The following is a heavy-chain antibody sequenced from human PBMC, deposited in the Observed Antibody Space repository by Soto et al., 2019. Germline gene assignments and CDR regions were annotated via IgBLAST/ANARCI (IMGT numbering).Heavy chain of an antibody. J-gene: IGHJ5*02. D-gene: IGHD2-8*01. CDR2: IYYSGST. Sequence: PSETLSLTCTVSGGSISSYYWSWIRQPPGKGLGWIGYIYYSGSTNYNPSLKSRVTISVDTSKNQFSLKLSSVTAADTAVYYCASQSRYCTNGVCRNWFDPWGQGTLVTVSS. V-gene: IGHV4-59*08. CDR3: ASQSRYCTNGVCRNWFDP. CDR1: GGSISSYY.